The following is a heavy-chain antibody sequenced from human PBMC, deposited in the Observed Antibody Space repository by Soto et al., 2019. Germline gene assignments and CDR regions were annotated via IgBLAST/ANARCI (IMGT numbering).Heavy chain of an antibody. D-gene: IGHD6-19*01. Sequence: GGSLRLSCAASGFTFDDYAMHWVRQAPGKGLEWVSGISRNSGSIGYADSVKGRFTISRDNAKNSLYLQMNSLRAEDTALYYCAKDSSGWVGGPNWFDPWGQGTLVTVSS. CDR2: ISRNSGSI. J-gene: IGHJ5*02. CDR3: AKDSSGWVGGPNWFDP. CDR1: GFTFDDYA. V-gene: IGHV3-9*01.